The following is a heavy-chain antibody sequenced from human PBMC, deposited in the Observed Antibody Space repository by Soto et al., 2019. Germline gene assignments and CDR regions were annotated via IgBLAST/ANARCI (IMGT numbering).Heavy chain of an antibody. CDR2: IYSGGST. J-gene: IGHJ4*02. Sequence: GGSLRLSCAASGFTVSSNYMSWVRQAPGKGLEWVSVIYSGGSTYYADSVKGRFTISRDNSKNTLYLQMNSLRAEDTAVYYCASYPSSYGLPSWGEGTLVTVSS. CDR1: GFTVSSNY. D-gene: IGHD1-26*01. V-gene: IGHV3-66*01. CDR3: ASYPSSYGLPS.